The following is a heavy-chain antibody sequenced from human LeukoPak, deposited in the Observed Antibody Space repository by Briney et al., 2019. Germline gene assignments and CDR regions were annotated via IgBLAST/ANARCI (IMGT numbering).Heavy chain of an antibody. Sequence: ASVKVSCKPSGYTFTAYYIHWVRQAPGQGLEWMGWISPNSGGTDYAQKFQGRVTMTRDTSISTAYMELGSLRSDDTAVYYCAIQPWGSGNNWYFDLWGRGTLVTVSS. CDR1: GYTFTAYY. J-gene: IGHJ2*01. V-gene: IGHV1-2*02. CDR3: AIQPWGSGNNWYFDL. CDR2: ISPNSGGT. D-gene: IGHD7-27*01.